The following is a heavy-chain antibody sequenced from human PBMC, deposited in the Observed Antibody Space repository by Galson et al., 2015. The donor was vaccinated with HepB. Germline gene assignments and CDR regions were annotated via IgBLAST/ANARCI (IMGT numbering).Heavy chain of an antibody. CDR2: IYYSGST. CDR1: GGSISSSSYY. V-gene: IGHV4-39*01. D-gene: IGHD6-6*01. Sequence: SETLSLTCTVSGGSISSSSYYWGWIRQPPGKGLEWIGSIYYSGSTYYNPSLKSRVTISVDTSKNQFSLKLSSVTAADTAVYYCARRLSPSRPFDYWGQGTLVTVSS. J-gene: IGHJ4*02. CDR3: ARRLSPSRPFDY.